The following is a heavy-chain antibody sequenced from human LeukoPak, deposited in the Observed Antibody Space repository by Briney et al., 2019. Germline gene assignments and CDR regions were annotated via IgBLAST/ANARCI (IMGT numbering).Heavy chain of an antibody. CDR1: GGTFSSYA. CDR3: ARSNQGYSSSWYLILFDY. CDR2: VIPIFGTA. J-gene: IGHJ4*02. Sequence: SVKVSCEASGGTFSSYAISWVRQAPGQGLEWMGGVIPIFGTANYAQKFQGRVTITADKSTSTAYMELSSLRSEDTAVYYCARSNQGYSSSWYLILFDYWGQGTLVTVSS. V-gene: IGHV1-69*06. D-gene: IGHD6-13*01.